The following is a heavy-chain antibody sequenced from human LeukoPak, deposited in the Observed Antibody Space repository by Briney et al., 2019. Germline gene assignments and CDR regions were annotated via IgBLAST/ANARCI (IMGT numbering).Heavy chain of an antibody. CDR3: ARGGYSYGQYFDY. D-gene: IGHD5-18*01. CDR1: GYTFTGYY. Sequence: SVKVSCKASGYTFTGYYMHWVRQAPGQGLEWMGGIIPIFGTANYAQKFQGRVTITADESTSTAYMELSSLRSEDTAVYYCARGGYSYGQYFDYWGQGTLVTVSS. CDR2: IIPIFGTA. J-gene: IGHJ4*02. V-gene: IGHV1-69*13.